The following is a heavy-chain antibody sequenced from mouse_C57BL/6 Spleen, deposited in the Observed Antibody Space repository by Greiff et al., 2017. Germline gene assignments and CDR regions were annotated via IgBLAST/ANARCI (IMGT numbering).Heavy chain of an antibody. CDR3: ARHSIVTTVVAGWYFDV. V-gene: IGHV5-6*01. CDR2: ISSGGSYT. CDR1: GFTFSSYG. D-gene: IGHD1-1*01. J-gene: IGHJ1*03. Sequence: EVHLVESGGDLVKPGGSLKLSCAASGFTFSSYGMSWVRQTPDKRLEWVATISSGGSYTYYTASVKGRVTISRDNAKNTLYLQMSSLKAEDTAMYYCARHSIVTTVVAGWYFDVWGTGTTVTVSS.